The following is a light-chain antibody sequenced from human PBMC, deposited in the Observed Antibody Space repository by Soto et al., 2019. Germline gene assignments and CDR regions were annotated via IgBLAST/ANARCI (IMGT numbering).Light chain of an antibody. J-gene: IGLJ1*01. V-gene: IGLV2-14*03. CDR3: SSYTSSSTHV. Sequence: QSALTQPASVSGSPGQSITISCTGTSSDVGAYTFVSWYQQHPDKVPKLMIFDVSRRPSGVSDRFSGAKSGNTASLTISGLQPEDEADYYCSSYTSSSTHVFGSGTKLTVL. CDR1: SSDVGAYTF. CDR2: DVS.